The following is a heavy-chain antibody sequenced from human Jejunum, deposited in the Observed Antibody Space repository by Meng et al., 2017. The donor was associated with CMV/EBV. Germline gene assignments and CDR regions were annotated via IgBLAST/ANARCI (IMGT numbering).Heavy chain of an antibody. D-gene: IGHD4-11*01. Sequence: KGSGYTFTNYWIGWVRQMPGKGLECTGIIYPGDSDTKYSPSFQGQVTISADKSINTAYLQWSSLQASDTAMYYCARSTTVTDFDSWGQGTLVTVSS. CDR1: GYTFTNYW. V-gene: IGHV5-51*01. J-gene: IGHJ4*02. CDR3: ARSTTVTDFDS. CDR2: IYPGDSDT.